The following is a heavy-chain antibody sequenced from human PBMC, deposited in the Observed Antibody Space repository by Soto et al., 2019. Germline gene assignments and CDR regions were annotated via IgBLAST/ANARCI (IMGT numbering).Heavy chain of an antibody. CDR2: ISSSSSYI. J-gene: IGHJ4*02. D-gene: IGHD3-22*01. V-gene: IGHV3-21*01. CDR3: ATMIVGPTDY. CDR1: GFTFSSYS. Sequence: GGSLRLSCAASGFTFSSYSMNWVRQAPGKGLEWVSSISSSSSYIYYADSVKGRFTISRDNAKNSLYLQMNSLRAEDTAGYYCATMIVGPTDYWGQGTLVTVSS.